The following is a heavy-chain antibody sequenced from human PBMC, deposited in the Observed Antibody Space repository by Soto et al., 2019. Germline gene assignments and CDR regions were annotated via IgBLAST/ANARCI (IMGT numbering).Heavy chain of an antibody. CDR2: INADNGNT. V-gene: IGHV1-3*05. J-gene: IGHJ4*02. CDR1: GYTFTSYA. Sequence: QVQLVQSGAEEKKPGASVKVSCKASGYTFTSYAMHWVRQAPGQRLEWMGWINADNGNTKYSQKFQGRVTITRDTSASTAYMELSSLRSEDTAVYYCARGEDSSGYYGGFDYWGQGTLVTVSS. D-gene: IGHD3-22*01. CDR3: ARGEDSSGYYGGFDY.